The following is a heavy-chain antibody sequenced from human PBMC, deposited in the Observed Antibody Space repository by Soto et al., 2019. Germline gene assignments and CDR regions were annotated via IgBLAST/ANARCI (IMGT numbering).Heavy chain of an antibody. CDR1: EFPFKYLA. J-gene: IGHJ6*02. CDR3: AKERYYDILADSYYHYGMDV. D-gene: IGHD3-9*01. V-gene: IGHV3-23*01. CDR2: VTGSGAYT. Sequence: EAAPKDSIVSEEFPFKYLAINRERQHPGQGLEWVSTVTGSGAYTFDAASVKGRFTISRDNSKDTLCLKMNSLRPEDTALYYCAKERYYDILADSYYHYGMDVWGQGT.